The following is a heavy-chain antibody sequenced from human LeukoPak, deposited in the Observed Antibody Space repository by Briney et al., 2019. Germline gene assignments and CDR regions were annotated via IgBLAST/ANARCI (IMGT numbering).Heavy chain of an antibody. CDR2: VNHSGST. J-gene: IGHJ2*01. CDR3: ARLKLGAYFDL. D-gene: IGHD3-16*01. Sequence: SETLSLTCAVYGGSFSGYYWSWIRQPPGKGLEWIGEVNHSGSTNYNPSLKSRVTISVDTSKNQFSLKLSSVSAADTAVYYCARLKLGAYFDLWGRGTLVTVSS. V-gene: IGHV4-34*01. CDR1: GGSFSGYY.